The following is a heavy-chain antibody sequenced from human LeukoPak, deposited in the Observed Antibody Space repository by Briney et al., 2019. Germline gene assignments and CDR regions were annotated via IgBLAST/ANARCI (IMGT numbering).Heavy chain of an antibody. V-gene: IGHV1-24*01. J-gene: IGHJ4*02. CDR3: ATLHWVISRGHDF. CDR1: GYSLTQLS. Sequence: ASVKVSCKVSGYSLTQLSIHWVRQAPGKGLEWMGGFDPAEGETFYAQKFQGRVNMTEDTSTDTAYMDLYSLTSEDAAVYYCATLHWVISRGHDFWGQGTVVTVSS. D-gene: IGHD2-21*01. CDR2: FDPAEGET.